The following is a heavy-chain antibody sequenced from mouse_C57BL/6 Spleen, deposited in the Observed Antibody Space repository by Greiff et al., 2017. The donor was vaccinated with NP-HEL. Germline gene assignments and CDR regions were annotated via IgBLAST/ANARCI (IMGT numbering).Heavy chain of an antibody. V-gene: IGHV5-4*01. CDR3: ARERAYSNYPYYFDY. CDR2: ISDGGSYT. CDR1: GFTFSSYA. D-gene: IGHD2-5*01. J-gene: IGHJ2*01. Sequence: EVKLMESGGGLVKPGGSLKLSCAASGFTFSSYAMSWVRQTPEKRLEWVATISDGGSYTYYPDNVKGRFTISRDNAKNNLYLQMSHLKSEDTAMYYCARERAYSNYPYYFDYWGQGTTLTVSS.